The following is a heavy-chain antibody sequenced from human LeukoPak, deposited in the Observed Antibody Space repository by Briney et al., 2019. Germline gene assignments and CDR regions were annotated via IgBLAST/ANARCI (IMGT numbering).Heavy chain of an antibody. J-gene: IGHJ6*03. Sequence: ASVKVSCKASGYTFTGYYMHWVRQAPGQGLEWMGWINPNSGGTNYAQKFQGRVTMTRDTSISTAYMELSRLGSDDTAVYYCARELGDYGSGSYYMDVWGKGTTVTVSS. CDR3: ARELGDYGSGSYYMDV. D-gene: IGHD3-10*01. V-gene: IGHV1-2*02. CDR1: GYTFTGYY. CDR2: INPNSGGT.